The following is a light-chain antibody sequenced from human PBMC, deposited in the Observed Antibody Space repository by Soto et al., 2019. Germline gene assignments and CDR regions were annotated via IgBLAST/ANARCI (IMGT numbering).Light chain of an antibody. Sequence: DIQMTQSPSSLSASVGDRVTITCRASQSVSSYLNCYQQKTGKAPELLIYAASSLQSGVPTRFSGSGSGTDVTLTIGSLQPEDFATYYCQQSYSSATFGGGTKVDI. J-gene: IGKJ4*01. CDR3: QQSYSSAT. CDR2: AAS. V-gene: IGKV1-39*01. CDR1: QSVSSY.